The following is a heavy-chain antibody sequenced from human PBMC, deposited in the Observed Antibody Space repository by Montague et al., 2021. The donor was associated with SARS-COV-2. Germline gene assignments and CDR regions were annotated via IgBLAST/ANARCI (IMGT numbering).Heavy chain of an antibody. CDR3: ARGRVVGALACYYYYGMDV. J-gene: IGHJ6*02. D-gene: IGHD1-26*01. Sequence: SETLSLTCAVYGGSFSGYYWRWIRQPQGQGLEWIGEINHSGSTNYNPSLKSRVTISVDTSKNQFSLKLSSVTAADTAVYYCARGRVVGALACYYYYGMDVWGQGTTVTVSS. V-gene: IGHV4-34*01. CDR2: INHSGST. CDR1: GGSFSGYY.